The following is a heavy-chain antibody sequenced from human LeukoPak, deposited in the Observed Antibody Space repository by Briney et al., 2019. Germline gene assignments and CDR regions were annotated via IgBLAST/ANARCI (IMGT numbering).Heavy chain of an antibody. D-gene: IGHD3-10*01. CDR2: MNPNSGNT. V-gene: IGHV1-8*01. Sequence: ASVKVSCKAPGYTFTSYDINWVRQATGQGLEWMGWMNPNSGNTGYAQKFQGRVTMTRNTSISTAYMELSSLRSEDTAVYYCARGDYGSGSYYYYMDVWGKGTTVTVSS. J-gene: IGHJ6*03. CDR3: ARGDYGSGSYYYYMDV. CDR1: GYTFTSYD.